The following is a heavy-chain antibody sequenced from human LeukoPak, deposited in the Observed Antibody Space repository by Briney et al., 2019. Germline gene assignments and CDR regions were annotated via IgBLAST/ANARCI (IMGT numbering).Heavy chain of an antibody. Sequence: SETLSLTCAVYGGSFSGYYWSWIRQPPGKGLEWIGEINHSGSTNYNPSLKSRVTISVDTSKNQFSLRLSSVTAADTAVYYCARASGTNAFDIWGQGTMVTVSS. D-gene: IGHD6-13*01. J-gene: IGHJ3*02. V-gene: IGHV4-34*01. CDR2: INHSGST. CDR3: ARASGTNAFDI. CDR1: GGSFSGYY.